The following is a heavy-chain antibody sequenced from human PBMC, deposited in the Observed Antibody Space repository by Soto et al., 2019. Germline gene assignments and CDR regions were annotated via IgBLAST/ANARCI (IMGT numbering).Heavy chain of an antibody. CDR3: ASPMNGVTTELRGDPSTPLAPYYYYGMDV. CDR1: GYTFANYG. Sequence: ASVKVSCKTSGYTFANYGRSWVRQAPGQGLEWMGGIIPIFGTANYAQKFQGRVTITADESTSTAYMELSSLRSEDTAVYYCASPMNGVTTELRGDPSTPLAPYYYYGMDVWGQGTTVTVSS. J-gene: IGHJ6*02. CDR2: IIPIFGTA. V-gene: IGHV1-69*13. D-gene: IGHD4-17*01.